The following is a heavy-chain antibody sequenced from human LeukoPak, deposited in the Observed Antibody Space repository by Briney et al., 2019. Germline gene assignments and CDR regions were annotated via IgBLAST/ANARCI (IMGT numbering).Heavy chain of an antibody. CDR2: IIPIFGTA. V-gene: IGHV1-69*13. Sequence: GASVKVSCKASGGTFSSYAISWVRQALGRGLEWMGGIIPIFGTANYAQKFQGRVTITADESTSTAYMELSSLRSEDTAVYYCARDFGDDYSNPFDYWGQGTLVTVSS. D-gene: IGHD4-11*01. CDR1: GGTFSSYA. J-gene: IGHJ4*02. CDR3: ARDFGDDYSNPFDY.